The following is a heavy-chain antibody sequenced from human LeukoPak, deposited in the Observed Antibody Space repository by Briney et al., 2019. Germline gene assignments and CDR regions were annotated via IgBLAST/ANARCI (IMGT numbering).Heavy chain of an antibody. Sequence: PGGSLRLSCAASGFTFSSYSMNWVRQAPGKGLEWGSSISSSSSYIYYADSVKGRFTISRDNAKNSLYLQMNSLRAEDTAVYFCARDPGSGLVGATHFDYWGQGTLVTVSS. CDR2: ISSSSSYI. D-gene: IGHD1-26*01. CDR1: GFTFSSYS. V-gene: IGHV3-21*01. CDR3: ARDPGSGLVGATHFDY. J-gene: IGHJ4*02.